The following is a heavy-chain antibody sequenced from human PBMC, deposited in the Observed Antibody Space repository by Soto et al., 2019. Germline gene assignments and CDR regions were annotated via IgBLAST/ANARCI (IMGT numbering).Heavy chain of an antibody. D-gene: IGHD6-13*01. V-gene: IGHV1-69*06. CDR2: IIPVFGTP. CDR3: ARGGALSTSWYWGDGLDS. CDR1: GYSFSSHA. J-gene: IGHJ4*02. Sequence: QVQLEQSGSEVKKSGSSVKVSCKASGYSFSSHAITWVRQAPGQGLEWMGGIIPVFGTPSYAQKFQGRVTISADKSTNTSYLELRSLRSEDTAVNYCARGGALSTSWYWGDGLDSWGQGTQVTVYS.